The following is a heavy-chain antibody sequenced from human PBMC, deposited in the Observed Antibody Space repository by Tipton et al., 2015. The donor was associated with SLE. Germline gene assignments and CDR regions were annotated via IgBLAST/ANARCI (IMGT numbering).Heavy chain of an antibody. CDR2: ISCDGSYSTDAV. D-gene: IGHD3-10*01. J-gene: IGHJ4*02. Sequence: GSLRLSCAASGFTFSSYWMHWVRQVPGKGLVGVSRISCDGSYSTDAVMYAESVKGRFTIPRDNVKNTLFLQMNSLRAEDTAVYYCVRGGFGSGLDCWGQGTLVTVSP. CDR1: GFTFSSYW. V-gene: IGHV3-74*03. CDR3: VRGGFGSGLDC.